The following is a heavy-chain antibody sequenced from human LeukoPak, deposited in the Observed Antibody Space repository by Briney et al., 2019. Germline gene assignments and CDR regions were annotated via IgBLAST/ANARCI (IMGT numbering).Heavy chain of an antibody. CDR3: ARSTVVTPALDV. Sequence: GGSLRLSCAASGFTFSSYSMTWVRQAPGKGLGWVSSISSSSSYIYYADSVKGRFTISRDNAKNSLYLQMNSLRAEDTAVYYCARSTVVTPALDVWGQGTTVTVSS. J-gene: IGHJ6*02. CDR2: ISSSSSYI. D-gene: IGHD4-23*01. V-gene: IGHV3-21*01. CDR1: GFTFSSYS.